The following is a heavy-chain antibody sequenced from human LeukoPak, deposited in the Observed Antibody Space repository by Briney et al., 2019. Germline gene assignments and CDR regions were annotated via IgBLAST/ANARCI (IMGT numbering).Heavy chain of an antibody. D-gene: IGHD5-18*01. V-gene: IGHV4-39*07. CDR1: GGSISSSSYY. Sequence: SETLSLTCTVSGGSISSSSYYWGWIRQPPGKGLEWIGSIYYSGSTYYNPSLKSRVTISVDTSKNQFSLKLSSVTAADTAVYYCARDEVDTAMADQAYYYYYYMDVWGKGTKVTISS. J-gene: IGHJ6*03. CDR3: ARDEVDTAMADQAYYYYYYMDV. CDR2: IYYSGST.